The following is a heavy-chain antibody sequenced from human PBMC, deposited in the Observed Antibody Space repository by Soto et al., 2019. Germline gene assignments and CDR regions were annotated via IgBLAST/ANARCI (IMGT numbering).Heavy chain of an antibody. V-gene: IGHV1-69*02. Sequence: QVQLVQPGAEVEPPGSSVKVSCKASGGTTSSYTISWVRQSPGQGLEWMGNIVPMTGKVDYAQKFQGRVTITADKSTRTVYMELSSLRSEDTAVYFCALRTGNWNPLADWGQGTLVTVSS. CDR2: IVPMTGKV. D-gene: IGHD1-1*01. CDR3: ALRTGNWNPLAD. CDR1: GGTTSSYT. J-gene: IGHJ4*02.